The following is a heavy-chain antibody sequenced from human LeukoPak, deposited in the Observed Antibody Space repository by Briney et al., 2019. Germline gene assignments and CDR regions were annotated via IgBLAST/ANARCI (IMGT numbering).Heavy chain of an antibody. CDR2: INPSGGST. J-gene: IGHJ4*02. CDR1: GYTFTSYY. Sequence: ASVKVSCKASGYTFTSYYMHWVRQAPGQGLEGMGIINPSGGSTNYAQKFQGRVAMTRDTSTSTVYMELSSLRSEDTAVYYCASSGAAAGQRDYWGQGTLVTVSS. V-gene: IGHV1-46*01. CDR3: ASSGAAAGQRDY. D-gene: IGHD6-13*01.